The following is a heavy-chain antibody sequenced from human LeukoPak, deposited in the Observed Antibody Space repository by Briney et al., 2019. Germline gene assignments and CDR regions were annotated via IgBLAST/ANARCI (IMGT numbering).Heavy chain of an antibody. J-gene: IGHJ5*02. CDR3: AKDQYSGSYYWFDP. CDR2: ISYDGSNK. Sequence: GGSLRLSCAASGFTFSSYAMHWVRQAPGKGLEWVAVISYDGSNKYYADSVKGRFTISRDNSKNTLYLQMNSLRAEDTAVYYCAKDQYSGSYYWFDPWGQGTLVTVSS. D-gene: IGHD1-26*01. V-gene: IGHV3-30-3*01. CDR1: GFTFSSYA.